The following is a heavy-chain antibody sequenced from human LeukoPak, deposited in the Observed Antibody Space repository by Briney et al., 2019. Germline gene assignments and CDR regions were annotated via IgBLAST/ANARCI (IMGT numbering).Heavy chain of an antibody. D-gene: IGHD3-10*01. CDR1: GFTFSSCA. J-gene: IGHJ4*02. V-gene: IGHV3-23*01. CDR2: ISGSGGST. CDR3: AKLGTGSMVRGVIFDY. Sequence: GGSLRLSCAASGFTFSSCAMSCVRQAPGKGLEWVSAISGSGGSTDYADSLKGRFAISRDNSKNTLYLQMNSLRAEDTAVYYCAKLGTGSMVRGVIFDYWGQGTLVTVSS.